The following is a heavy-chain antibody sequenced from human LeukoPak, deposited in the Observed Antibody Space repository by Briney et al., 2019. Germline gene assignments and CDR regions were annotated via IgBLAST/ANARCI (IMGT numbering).Heavy chain of an antibody. Sequence: GGSLRLSCAASGFTVSSIYMSWVRQAPGKGLEWVSVTYTGGSTNYADSVKGRFSISRDNSKNTLYLQMNSLRAEHTAVYYCARVDVVTVGKNAFDIWGQGTMVTVSS. D-gene: IGHD4-23*01. J-gene: IGHJ3*02. CDR3: ARVDVVTVGKNAFDI. CDR2: TYTGGST. CDR1: GFTVSSIY. V-gene: IGHV3-53*01.